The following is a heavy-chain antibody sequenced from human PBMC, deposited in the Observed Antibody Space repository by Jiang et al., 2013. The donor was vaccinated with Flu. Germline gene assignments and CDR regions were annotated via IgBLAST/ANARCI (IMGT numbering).Heavy chain of an antibody. CDR3: AGSITTPGGFDY. V-gene: IGHV3-66*01. J-gene: IGHJ4*02. D-gene: IGHD2-8*02. CDR2: IDNGGKT. CDR1: GFTVSSKY. Sequence: GGLVQPGGSLELSCAASGFTVSSKYLIWVRQAPGKGLEWVSAIDNGGKTFYADSVKGRFTISRDNSKNTLYLQMTSLRAEDTAVFYCAGSITTPGGFDYWGQGVLVTVSS.